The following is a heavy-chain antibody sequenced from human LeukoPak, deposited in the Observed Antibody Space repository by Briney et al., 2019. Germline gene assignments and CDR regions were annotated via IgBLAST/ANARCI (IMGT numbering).Heavy chain of an antibody. J-gene: IGHJ5*02. CDR2: IYYSGNT. V-gene: IGHV4-59*01. CDR1: GGSISSYY. Sequence: SETLSLTCTVSGGSISSYYWSWIRQPPGKGLEWIGYIYYSGNTNYNPSFKSRVTISVDMSKKQFPLKLSSVTAADTAVYYCAREFYYGSGSSWFDPWGQGTLVTVSS. D-gene: IGHD3-10*01. CDR3: AREFYYGSGSSWFDP.